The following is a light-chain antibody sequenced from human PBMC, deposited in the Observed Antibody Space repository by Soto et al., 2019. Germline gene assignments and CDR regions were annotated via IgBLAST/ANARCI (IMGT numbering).Light chain of an antibody. Sequence: QSVLTQPPSVSGAPGQRVTIPCTGSSSNIGAGYDVHWYHQLPGTAPILLIYGNTKRPSGVPDRFSGSKSGTSASLDITGLQAEDEADYYCQSYDSSLSVIFGGGTKLTVL. CDR1: SSNIGAGYD. J-gene: IGLJ2*01. V-gene: IGLV1-40*01. CDR2: GNT. CDR3: QSYDSSLSVI.